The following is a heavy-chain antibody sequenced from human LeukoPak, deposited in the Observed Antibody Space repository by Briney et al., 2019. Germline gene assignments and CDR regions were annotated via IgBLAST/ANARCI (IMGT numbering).Heavy chain of an antibody. Sequence: GGSLRLSCAASGFTFSSYGMHWARQAPGKGLEWVAVIWYDGSNKYYADSVNGRFTISRVNSKNTLYLQMNSLIAADTAGCYFARDRLIFGAVTDPPTDWGQETLLTVSS. CDR2: IWYDGSNK. D-gene: IGHD3-3*01. V-gene: IGHV3-33*01. CDR3: ARDRLIFGAVTDPPTD. J-gene: IGHJ4*02. CDR1: GFTFSSYG.